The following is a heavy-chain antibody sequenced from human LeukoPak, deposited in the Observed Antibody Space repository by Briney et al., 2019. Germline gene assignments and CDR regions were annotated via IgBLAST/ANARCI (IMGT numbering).Heavy chain of an antibody. J-gene: IGHJ4*02. V-gene: IGHV4-59*08. D-gene: IGHD6-19*01. CDR2: IYYSGST. CDR3: ARHSSSGWFPFDY. CDR1: GGSISSYY. Sequence: SETLSLTCTVSGGSISSYYWSWIRQPPGKGLEWIGYIYYSGSTNYNPSLKCRVTISVDTSKNQFSLKLSSVTAADTAVYYCARHSSSGWFPFDYWGQGTLVTVSS.